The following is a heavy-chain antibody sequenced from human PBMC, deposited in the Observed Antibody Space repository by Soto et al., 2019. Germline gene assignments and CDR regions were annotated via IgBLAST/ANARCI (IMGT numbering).Heavy chain of an antibody. V-gene: IGHV4-34*01. CDR1: GGSFRGYY. CDR2: INHRGST. D-gene: IGHD5-18*01. Sequence: WNTSETLSLTCAVYGGSFRGYYWSWIRQPPGKGLEWIGEINHRGSTNYNPSLKSRVTISVDTSKNQFSLKLSSVTAADTAVYYCARGGDRGYNYWGQGTLVTVSS. CDR3: ARGGDRGYNY. J-gene: IGHJ4*02.